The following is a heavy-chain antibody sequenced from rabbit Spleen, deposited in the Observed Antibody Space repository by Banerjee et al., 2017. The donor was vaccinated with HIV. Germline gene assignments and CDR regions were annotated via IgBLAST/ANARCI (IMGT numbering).Heavy chain of an antibody. CDR2: IDTGSSGFT. D-gene: IGHD8-1*01. CDR3: ARDTGSSFSSYGMDL. J-gene: IGHJ6*01. Sequence: QEQLEESGGDLVKPGASLTLTCTASGVSFTSNYYMCWVRQAPGKGLEWIACIDTGSSGFTYFASWAKGRFTISKTSSTTVTLQMTSLTAADTATYFCARDTGSSFSSYGMDLWGPGTLVTVS. V-gene: IGHV1S45*01. CDR1: GVSFTSNYY.